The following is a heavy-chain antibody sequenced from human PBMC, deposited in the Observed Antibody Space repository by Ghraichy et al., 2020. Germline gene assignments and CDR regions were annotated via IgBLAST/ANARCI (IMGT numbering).Heavy chain of an antibody. V-gene: IGHV1-69*04. CDR2: IIPILGIA. CDR3: ASYYGGNSPGDAGGGEDAFDI. Sequence: SVKVSCKASGGTFSSYAISWVRQAPGQGLEWMGRIIPILGIANYAQKFQGRVTITADKSTSTAYMELSSLRSEDTAVYYCASYYGGNSPGDAGGGEDAFDIWGQGTMVTVSS. J-gene: IGHJ3*02. D-gene: IGHD4-23*01. CDR1: GGTFSSYA.